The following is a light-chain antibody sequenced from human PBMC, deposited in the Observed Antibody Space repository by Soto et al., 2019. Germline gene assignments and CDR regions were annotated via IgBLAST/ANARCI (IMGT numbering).Light chain of an antibody. J-gene: IGKJ2*03. CDR3: QQYGSSPLYS. V-gene: IGKV3-20*01. Sequence: EIVLTQSPGTLSLSPGERATLSCRASQSVVSNYLAWYQQKPGQAPSVLIYGVPSRATGIPDRFSGSWSGTGFTLTISRLEPEDFAVYYCQQYGSSPLYSFGQGTKLETK. CDR2: GVP. CDR1: QSVVSNY.